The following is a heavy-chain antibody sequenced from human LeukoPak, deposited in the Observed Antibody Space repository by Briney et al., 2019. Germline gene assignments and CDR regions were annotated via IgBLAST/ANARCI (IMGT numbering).Heavy chain of an antibody. Sequence: PGGSLRLSCAASGFTFSNYDMHWVRHATGKGLEWVSAFHTAGDTHYSGSVKGRFATPRENAKDSFYLQMNNLRAGDTAVYYCARGSCSSGGCYERLNGLDVWGQGTPVTVSS. CDR1: GFTFSNYD. V-gene: IGHV3-13*01. J-gene: IGHJ6*02. CDR3: ARGSCSSGGCYERLNGLDV. D-gene: IGHD2-15*01. CDR2: FHTAGDT.